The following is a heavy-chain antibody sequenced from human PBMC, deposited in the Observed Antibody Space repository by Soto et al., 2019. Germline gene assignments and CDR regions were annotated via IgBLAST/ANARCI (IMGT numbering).Heavy chain of an antibody. CDR1: GFTFSSYV. CDR3: ARDRGYDAHDYYYNAMDV. D-gene: IGHD2-15*01. J-gene: IGHJ6*02. Sequence: PGGSLRLSCAASGFTFSSYVMSWVRQAPGRGLEWVSGIRGFSPYTFYAESVKGRFTISRDNAKNSLYLQMNSLRAEDTAVYYCARDRGYDAHDYYYNAMDVWGQGTTVTVSS. CDR2: IRGFSPYT. V-gene: IGHV3-21*01.